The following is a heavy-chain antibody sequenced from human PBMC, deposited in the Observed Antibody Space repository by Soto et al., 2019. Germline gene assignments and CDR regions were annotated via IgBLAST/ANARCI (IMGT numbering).Heavy chain of an antibody. CDR3: AREAVVVVAATQIYYYYYYMDV. V-gene: IGHV3-7*01. D-gene: IGHD2-15*01. CDR2: IKQDGSEK. CDR1: GFTFSSYW. J-gene: IGHJ6*03. Sequence: PGGSLRLSCAASGFTFSSYWMSWVRQAPGKGLEWVANIKQDGSEKYYVDSVKGRFTISRDNAKNSLYLQMNSLRAEDTAVYYCAREAVVVVAATQIYYYYYYMDVWGKGTTVTVSS.